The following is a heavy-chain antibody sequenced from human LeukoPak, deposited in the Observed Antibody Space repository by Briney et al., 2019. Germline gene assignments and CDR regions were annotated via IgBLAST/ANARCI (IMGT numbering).Heavy chain of an antibody. CDR2: ISYTGST. D-gene: IGHD2-2*01. V-gene: IGHV4-39*07. CDR1: GGSISSSSYF. CDR3: ARGVVPAALWQNWFDP. J-gene: IGHJ5*02. Sequence: SETLSLTCTVSGGSISSSSYFWGWIRQPPGKGLEWIGSISYTGSTYSNPSLKSRITMSVDTSKNQFSLKLSSVTAADTAVFFCARGVVPAALWQNWFDPWGQGSLVIVSS.